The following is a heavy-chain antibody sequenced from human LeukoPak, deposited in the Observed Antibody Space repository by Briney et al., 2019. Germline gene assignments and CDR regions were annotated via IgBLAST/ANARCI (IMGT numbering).Heavy chain of an antibody. CDR3: ASVQGVDDFWSFDY. J-gene: IGHJ4*02. CDR2: IIPILGIA. D-gene: IGHD3-3*01. CDR1: GGTFSSYA. Sequence: ASVKVSCKASGGTFSSYAISWVRQAPGQGLEWMGRIIPILGIANYAQKFQGRVTITADKSTSTAYMELSSLRSEDTAVYYCASVQGVDDFWSFDYWGQGTLVTVSS. V-gene: IGHV1-69*04.